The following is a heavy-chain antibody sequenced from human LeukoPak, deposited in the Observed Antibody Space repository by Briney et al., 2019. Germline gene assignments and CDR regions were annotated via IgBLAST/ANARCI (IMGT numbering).Heavy chain of an antibody. CDR1: GFKFSSYA. CDR2: ISGSGAST. CDR3: ARDFYGGNSFDY. Sequence: GGSLRLSCVASGFKFSSYAMSWVRQAPGKGLEWVLTISGSGASTSYADSVKGRFTISRDNSKNMVHLQMNSLRAEDTGIYYCARDFYGGNSFDYWGQGTLVTVSS. V-gene: IGHV3-23*01. D-gene: IGHD4-23*01. J-gene: IGHJ4*02.